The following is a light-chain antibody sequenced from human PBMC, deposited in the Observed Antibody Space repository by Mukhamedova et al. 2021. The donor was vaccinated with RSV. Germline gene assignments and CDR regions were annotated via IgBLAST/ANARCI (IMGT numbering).Light chain of an antibody. CDR2: AAS. Sequence: WYQRRVHGRVPKLLIHAASSLQSGVPSRFSGSGSGTDFTLTISSLQPEDFATYYCHQSYMTPWTFGQGTKVEIK. V-gene: IGKV1-39*01. CDR3: HQSYMTPWT. J-gene: IGKJ1*01.